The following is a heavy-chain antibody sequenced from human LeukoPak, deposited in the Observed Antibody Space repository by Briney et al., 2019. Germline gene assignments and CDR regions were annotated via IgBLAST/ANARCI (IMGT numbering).Heavy chain of an antibody. D-gene: IGHD3-10*01. V-gene: IGHV1-18*01. Sequence: GASVKVSCKASGYTFTSYGISWVRQAPGQGLEWTGWISAYNGNTNYAQKLQGRVTMTTDTPTSTAYMELRSLRSDDTAVYYCARTLGRGVILYYYYGMDAWGQGTTVTVSS. CDR3: ARTLGRGVILYYYYGMDA. CDR2: ISAYNGNT. J-gene: IGHJ6*02. CDR1: GYTFTSYG.